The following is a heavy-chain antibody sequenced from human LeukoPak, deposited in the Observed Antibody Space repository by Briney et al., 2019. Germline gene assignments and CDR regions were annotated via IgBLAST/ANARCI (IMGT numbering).Heavy chain of an antibody. J-gene: IGHJ6*03. V-gene: IGHV1-2*02. CDR3: ARDSPYSSSTGGSYYYYYYMDV. CDR2: INPNSGGT. D-gene: IGHD6-6*01. CDR1: GYTFTGYY. Sequence: ASVKVSCKASGYTFTGYYMHWVRQAPGQGLEWMGWINPNSGGTNYAQKFQGGVTMTRDTSISTAYMELSRLRSDDTAVYYCARDSPYSSSTGGSYYYYYYMDVWGKGTTVTVSS.